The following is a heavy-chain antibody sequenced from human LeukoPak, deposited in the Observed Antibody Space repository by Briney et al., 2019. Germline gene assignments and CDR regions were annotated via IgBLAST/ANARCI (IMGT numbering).Heavy chain of an antibody. CDR1: GFTFSNYG. J-gene: IGHJ5*02. D-gene: IGHD6-13*01. CDR3: AKDSGIAAAAPGWSDP. Sequence: GGSLRLSCAASGFTFSNYGMHWVRQAPGKGLEWVAVISYSGSNKYYADSVKGRFTIFRDNSENTLYLEVNSLRAEDTAVYYCAKDSGIAAAAPGWSDPWGQGTLVTVSS. CDR2: ISYSGSNK. V-gene: IGHV3-30*18.